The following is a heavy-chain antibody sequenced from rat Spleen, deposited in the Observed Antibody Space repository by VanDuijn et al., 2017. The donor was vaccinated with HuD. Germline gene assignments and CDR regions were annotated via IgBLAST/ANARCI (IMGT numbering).Heavy chain of an antibody. CDR2: IDSPGST. CDR3: TRSVSGSSGFVY. CDR1: DHSVTSSYR. V-gene: IGHV3-3*01. D-gene: IGHD5-1*01. J-gene: IGHJ3*01. Sequence: EVQLQESGPGLVKPSQSLSLTCSVTDHSVTSSYRWNWIRKFPGNKLEWMGFIDSPGSTTYNPSLKSRISITRDTSKNQFFLQVNSVTTEDTATYYCTRSVSGSSGFVYWGQGTLVTVSS.